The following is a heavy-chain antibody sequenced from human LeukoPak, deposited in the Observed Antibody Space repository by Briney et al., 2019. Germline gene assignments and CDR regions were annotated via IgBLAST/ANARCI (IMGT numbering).Heavy chain of an antibody. Sequence: GGSLRLSCAASGFTFSSYAMSWVRQAPGKGLEWVSAISGSGGSTYYADSVKGRFTISRDNSKNTLYLQMNSLRAEDTAVYYCAKGRYCSGGSCHGGVFDYWGQGTLVTVSS. CDR3: AKGRYCSGGSCHGGVFDY. D-gene: IGHD2-15*01. V-gene: IGHV3-23*01. CDR2: ISGSGGST. J-gene: IGHJ4*02. CDR1: GFTFSSYA.